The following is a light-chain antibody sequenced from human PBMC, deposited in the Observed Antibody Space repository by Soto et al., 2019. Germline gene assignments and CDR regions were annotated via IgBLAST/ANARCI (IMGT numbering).Light chain of an antibody. CDR1: SSDVGGYNY. J-gene: IGLJ1*01. Sequence: QSALTQPASVSGSPGQSITISCTGTSSDVGGYNYVSWYQQNPGKAPKLMIYDVNNRPSGVSYRFSGSKSGNTASLTISGLQPEDEADYDCSSYTSSSIRVFGTGTKLTVL. CDR2: DVN. V-gene: IGLV2-14*01. CDR3: SSYTSSSIRV.